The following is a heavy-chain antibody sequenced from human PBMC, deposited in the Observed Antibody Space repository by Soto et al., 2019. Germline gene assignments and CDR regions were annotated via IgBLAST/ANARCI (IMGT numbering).Heavy chain of an antibody. Sequence: SETLSLTCTVSGGSISSTGYYWGWIRQPPGKGLEWIGDINDSGSTSYNPSLKSRLTMSVDTSTKQFSLKLNSVTAADTAVYYCEKISAVEESWGQGTPVTVSS. D-gene: IGHD6-13*01. J-gene: IGHJ4*02. V-gene: IGHV4-39*01. CDR2: INDSGST. CDR1: GGSISSTGYY. CDR3: EKISAVEES.